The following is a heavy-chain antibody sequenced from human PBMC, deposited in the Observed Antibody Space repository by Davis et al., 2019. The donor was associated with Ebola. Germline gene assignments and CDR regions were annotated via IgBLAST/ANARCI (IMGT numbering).Heavy chain of an antibody. D-gene: IGHD3-16*01. CDR1: GVSITSIYNC. Sequence: PRSLSLSCTATGVSITSIYNCWDWFRHRPWKGLEWLGGVYYSGTSFDNPSFRFRATYSVDTSTNQFYLNLVSVTSADTAVYYCAKHRDLGTLRVDEPCDMWGQGTVVTVSS. CDR3: AKHRDLGTLRVDEPCDM. J-gene: IGHJ3*02. V-gene: IGHV4-39*01. CDR2: VYYSGTS.